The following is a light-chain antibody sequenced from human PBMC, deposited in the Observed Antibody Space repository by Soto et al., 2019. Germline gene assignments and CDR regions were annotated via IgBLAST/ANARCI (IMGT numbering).Light chain of an antibody. Sequence: DIQMTQSPSTLSASVGDRVTITCRASQSISSWLAWYQQKPGKAPKLLIYKASSLESGVPSRFSGSGSGTEFTLTISSLQPDDFATYYCRQYNSLLTFGGGTKVDI. CDR2: KAS. J-gene: IGKJ4*01. V-gene: IGKV1-5*03. CDR3: RQYNSLLT. CDR1: QSISSW.